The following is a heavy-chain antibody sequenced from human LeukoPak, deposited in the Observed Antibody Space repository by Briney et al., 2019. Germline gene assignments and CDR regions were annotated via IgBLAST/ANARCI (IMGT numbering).Heavy chain of an antibody. CDR1: GYTFRGNY. V-gene: IGHV1-18*04. J-gene: IGHJ6*03. CDR3: ARDYDFWSGYYRGYYYYMDV. Sequence: ASVKISCKASGYTFRGNYIHWLRQAPGQGLEWMGWISAYNGNTNYAQKLQGRVTMTTDTSTSTAYMELRSLRSDDTAVYYCARDYDFWSGYYRGYYYYMDVWGKGTTVTVSS. D-gene: IGHD3-3*01. CDR2: ISAYNGNT.